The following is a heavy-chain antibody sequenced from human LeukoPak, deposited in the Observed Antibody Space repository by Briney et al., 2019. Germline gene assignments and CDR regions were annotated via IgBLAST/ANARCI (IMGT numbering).Heavy chain of an antibody. CDR1: GFTVSSNY. CDR2: IYDSGTT. D-gene: IGHD6-19*01. CDR3: AGRRSSGWYAY. Sequence: GGSLRLSCATSGFTVSSNYMSWVRQAPGKGLEWVSVIYDSGTTYYADSVKGRFLIFRDTSKNTVDLQMNSLRVEDTAVYYCAGRRSSGWYAYWGRGTLVTVSS. J-gene: IGHJ4*02. V-gene: IGHV3-53*01.